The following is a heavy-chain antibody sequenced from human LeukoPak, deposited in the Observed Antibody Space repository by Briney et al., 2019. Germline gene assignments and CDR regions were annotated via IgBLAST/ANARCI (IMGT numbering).Heavy chain of an antibody. D-gene: IGHD1-7*01. V-gene: IGHV3-74*01. J-gene: IGHJ3*02. CDR1: GFTLSSSW. CDR2: INSDGSST. Sequence: GGSRRLSCAASGFTLSSSWMHWVRQVPGKGLVWVSRINSDGSSTSYADSVKGRFTISRDNAKNTLYLQMNSLRAEDTAVYYCARERYNWNYVYGAFDIWGQGTMVTVSS. CDR3: ARERYNWNYVYGAFDI.